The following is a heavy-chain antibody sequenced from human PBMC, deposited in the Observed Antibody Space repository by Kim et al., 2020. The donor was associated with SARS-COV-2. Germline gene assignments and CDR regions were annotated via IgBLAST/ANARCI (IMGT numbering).Heavy chain of an antibody. J-gene: IGHJ6*02. V-gene: IGHV4-31*03. CDR1: GGSISSGGYY. CDR3: ARVEGYGGNFNYGMDV. Sequence: SETLSLTCTVSGGSISSGGYYWSWIRQHPGKGLEWIGYIYYSGSTYYNPSLKSRVTISVDTSKNQFSLKLSSVTAADTAVYYCARVEGYGGNFNYGMDVWGQGTTVTVSS. D-gene: IGHD2-21*02. CDR2: IYYSGST.